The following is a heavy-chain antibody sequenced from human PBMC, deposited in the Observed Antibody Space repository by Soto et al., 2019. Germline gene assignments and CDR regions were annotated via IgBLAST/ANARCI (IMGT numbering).Heavy chain of an antibody. CDR2: ISGGGDST. D-gene: IGHD3-22*01. J-gene: IGHJ4*02. Sequence: EVQLLDSGGGLVQPGGSVRLSCVASGFTFSSYAMSWVRQAPGKGLEWVSVISGGGDSTYYADSVKGRLTISRDNSKNTLYLEMNSLRAEDTAIYYCTKVHDTSGYYYAPFFDYWGLRTLVTVSS. CDR3: TKVHDTSGYYYAPFFDY. V-gene: IGHV3-23*01. CDR1: GFTFSSYA.